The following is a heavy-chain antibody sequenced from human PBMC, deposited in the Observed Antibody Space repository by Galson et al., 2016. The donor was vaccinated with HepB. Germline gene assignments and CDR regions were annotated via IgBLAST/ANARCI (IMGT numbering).Heavy chain of an antibody. Sequence: SLRLSCAASGFTFNYYGMIWVRQAPGKGLEWVSFISSHNSTIYYADSVKGRFTISRDNAKNSLYLQMNSLRAGDTAVYYCAREYLGGFGDYVPLFDSWGQGTLVTVSS. CDR1: GFTFNYYG. CDR2: ISSHNSTI. CDR3: AREYLGGFGDYVPLFDS. V-gene: IGHV3-48*04. J-gene: IGHJ4*02. D-gene: IGHD3-16*01.